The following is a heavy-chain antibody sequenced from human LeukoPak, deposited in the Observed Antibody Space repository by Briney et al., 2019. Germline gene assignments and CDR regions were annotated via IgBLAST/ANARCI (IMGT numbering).Heavy chain of an antibody. J-gene: IGHJ4*02. CDR2: IYYSGST. CDR1: GGSISSYY. Sequence: SETLCLTCTASGGSISSYYWSWIRQPPGKGLEWIGYIYYSGSTNYNPSLKSRVTISVDTSNNQFSLKLSSVTAADTAVYYCARVGTYGSGSYLSWLDYWGQGTLVTVSS. D-gene: IGHD3-10*01. CDR3: ARVGTYGSGSYLSWLDY. V-gene: IGHV4-59*01.